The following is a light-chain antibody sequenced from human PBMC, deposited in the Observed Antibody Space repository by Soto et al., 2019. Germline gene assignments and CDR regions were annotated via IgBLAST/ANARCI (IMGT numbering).Light chain of an antibody. CDR1: SSNIGAGYD. Sequence: QSALTQPPSVSGAPGQRVTISCTGSSSNIGAGYDVHWYQQLPGTAPKLLIYGNSNRPSGVPDRFSGSKSGTSASLAITGLQAEDEADYYCQSYDSSLRGRVFGTGTKVTV. CDR3: QSYDSSLRGRV. J-gene: IGLJ1*01. V-gene: IGLV1-40*01. CDR2: GNS.